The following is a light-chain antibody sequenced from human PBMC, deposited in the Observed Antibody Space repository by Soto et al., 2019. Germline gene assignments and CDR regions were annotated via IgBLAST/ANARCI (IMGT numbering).Light chain of an antibody. CDR3: QQANSFPTT. Sequence: LMTQAASVLSASTLVRGGISCRMSQGISSYLAWYQQKPGQAPELLIYAASTLESGVPSRFSGSGSGTDFTLTISSLQPEDFATYYCQQANSFPTTFAQGTRLEIK. CDR2: AAS. J-gene: IGKJ5*01. CDR1: QGISSY. V-gene: IGKV1D-8*02.